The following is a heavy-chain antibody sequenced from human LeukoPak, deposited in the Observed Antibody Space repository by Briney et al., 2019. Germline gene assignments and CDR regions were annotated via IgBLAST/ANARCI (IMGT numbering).Heavy chain of an antibody. J-gene: IGHJ4*02. Sequence: SQTLSLTCAISGDSVSTNSAAWNWIRQCPSRGLEWLGRTYYRSKWYNDYAVSVKSRIAINPDTSKNQFSLQLNSVTPEDTAVYYCARDKGGSGYDHLDSWGQGTLVTVSS. D-gene: IGHD5-12*01. CDR1: GDSVSTNSAA. CDR2: TYYRSKWYN. V-gene: IGHV6-1*01. CDR3: ARDKGGSGYDHLDS.